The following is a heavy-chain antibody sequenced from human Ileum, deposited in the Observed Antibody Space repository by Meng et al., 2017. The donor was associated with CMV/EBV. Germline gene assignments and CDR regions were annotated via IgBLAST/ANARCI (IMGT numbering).Heavy chain of an antibody. CDR3: ARDKKLPYYDFWGGYYTPGYFDY. J-gene: IGHJ4*02. D-gene: IGHD3-3*01. CDR2: ISAYNGNT. Sequence: ASVKVSCKASGYTFTSYGISWVRQAPGQGLEWMGWISAYNGNTNYAQKLQGRVTMTTDTSTSTAYMELRSLRSDDTAVYYCARDKKLPYYDFWGGYYTPGYFDYWGQGTLVTVSS. CDR1: GYTFTSYG. V-gene: IGHV1-18*01.